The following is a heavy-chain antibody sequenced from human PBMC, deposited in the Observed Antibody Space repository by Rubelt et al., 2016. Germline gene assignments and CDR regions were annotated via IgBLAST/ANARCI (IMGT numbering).Heavy chain of an antibody. Sequence: NWVRQAPGKGLEWVSSISSSSSYIYYADSVKGRFTISRDNAKNSLYLQMNSLRAEDTAVYYCARDDPFGEYYGSGGGCGYWGQGTLVTVSS. J-gene: IGHJ4*02. D-gene: IGHD3-10*01. V-gene: IGHV3-21*01. CDR3: ARDDPFGEYYGSGGGCGY. CDR2: ISSSSSYI.